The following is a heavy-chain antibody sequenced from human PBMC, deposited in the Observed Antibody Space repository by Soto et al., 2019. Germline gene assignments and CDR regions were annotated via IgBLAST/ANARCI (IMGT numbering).Heavy chain of an antibody. CDR1: GFIFSNYG. V-gene: IGHV3-33*01. CDR3: ARGPTGKLDY. Sequence: QVQLVESGGGVVQPGRSLRLSCAASGFIFSNYGIHWVRQAPGKGLEWVAVIWNDGSKKYYVDSVKGRFTISRDNSKSTLYLQMNSLGDEDTAVYYCARGPTGKLDYWGKGTLVTVSS. D-gene: IGHD4-17*01. CDR2: IWNDGSKK. J-gene: IGHJ4*02.